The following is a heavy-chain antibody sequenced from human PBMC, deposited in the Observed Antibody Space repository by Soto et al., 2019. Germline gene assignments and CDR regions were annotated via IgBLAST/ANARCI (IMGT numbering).Heavy chain of an antibody. CDR1: GFTFSSYS. Sequence: GGSLRLSCAASGFTFSSYSMSWVRQAPGKGLEWVSSISRKTNYIYYADSVKGRFTVSRDNAKNSLYLQMNSLRAEDTAVYYCARGMIIAANWFDPWGQGTLVTVSS. V-gene: IGHV3-21*04. D-gene: IGHD6-13*01. J-gene: IGHJ5*02. CDR3: ARGMIIAANWFDP. CDR2: ISRKTNYI.